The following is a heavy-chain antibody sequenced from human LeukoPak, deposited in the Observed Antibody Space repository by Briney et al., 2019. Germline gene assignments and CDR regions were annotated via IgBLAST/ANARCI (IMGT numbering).Heavy chain of an antibody. J-gene: IGHJ4*02. CDR2: ISWNSGSI. CDR1: GFTFDDYA. V-gene: IGHV3-9*01. D-gene: IGHD5-12*01. Sequence: PGGSLRLSCAASGFTFDDYAMHWVRQAPGKGLEWVSGISWNSGSIGYADSVKGRFTISRDNAKNSLYLQMNSLRAEDTALYYCAKGDRGVPVATSLDYWGQGTLVTVSS. CDR3: AKGDRGVPVATSLDY.